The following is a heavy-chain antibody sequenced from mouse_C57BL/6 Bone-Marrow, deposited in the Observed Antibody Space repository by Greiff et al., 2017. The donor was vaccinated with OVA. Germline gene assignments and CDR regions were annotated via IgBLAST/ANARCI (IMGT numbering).Heavy chain of an antibody. CDR1: GYSFTSYW. J-gene: IGHJ3*01. Sequence: VKLQESGPELVKPGASVKISCKASGYSFTSYWMHWVKQRPGQGLEWIGEIDPSDSYTNYNQKFKGKSTLTVDKSSSTAYMQLSSLTSEDSAVYYCARYGYGAYWGQGTLVTVSA. CDR2: IDPSDSYT. CDR3: ARYGYGAY. V-gene: IGHV1-69*01. D-gene: IGHD1-2*01.